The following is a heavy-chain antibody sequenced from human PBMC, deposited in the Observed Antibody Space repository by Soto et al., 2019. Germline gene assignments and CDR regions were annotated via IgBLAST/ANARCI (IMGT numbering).Heavy chain of an antibody. Sequence: QMQLVQSGPEVKKPGTSVKVSCKASGFTFSSSAVQWVRQARGQRLEWIGWIVVGSGNTNYARKFQERVTVTWDKSTSTAYLELSSLRSEDTAVYYCAAVPDYYNSSHYYFDYWGQYYNSSHYYFDYWGQGTLVTVSS. CDR1: GFTFSSSA. CDR2: IVVGSGNT. J-gene: IGHJ4*02. V-gene: IGHV1-58*01. D-gene: IGHD3-22*01. CDR3: AAVPDYYNSSHYYFDYWGQYYNSSHYYFDY.